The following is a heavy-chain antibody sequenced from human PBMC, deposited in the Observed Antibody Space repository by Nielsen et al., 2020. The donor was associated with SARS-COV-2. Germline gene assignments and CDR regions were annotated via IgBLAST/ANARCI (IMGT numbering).Heavy chain of an antibody. CDR1: GFTFSDYY. D-gene: IGHD6-19*01. CDR2: ISSSGSTI. Sequence: GESLKISCAASGFTFSDYYMSWIRQAPGKGLEWVSYISSSGSTIYYADSVKGRFTISRDNAKNSLYLQMNSLRAEDTAVYYCAGSKQWLPPYDYWGQGTLVTVSS. V-gene: IGHV3-11*04. CDR3: AGSKQWLPPYDY. J-gene: IGHJ4*02.